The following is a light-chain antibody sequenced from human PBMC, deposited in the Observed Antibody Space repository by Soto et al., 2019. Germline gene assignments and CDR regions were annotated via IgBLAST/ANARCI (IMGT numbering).Light chain of an antibody. CDR3: QQYGSSLT. J-gene: IGKJ5*01. CDR2: GAS. Sequence: EIVWTQSPGTLSLSPGERATLSCRPSQSVSPNYLACYHQKPGQAPSLIFYGASSRAAGLPQRLSGSGSGTDFTLTISRLAPEDFAVYCCQQYGSSLTFGQGTRLEIK. CDR1: QSVSPNY. V-gene: IGKV3-20*01.